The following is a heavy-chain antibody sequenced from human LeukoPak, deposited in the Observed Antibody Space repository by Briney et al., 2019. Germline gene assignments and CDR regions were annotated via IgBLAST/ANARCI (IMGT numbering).Heavy chain of an antibody. D-gene: IGHD3-16*02. J-gene: IGHJ4*02. CDR3: ARDTSEDYVWGSYRYFDY. CDR2: ISSSGSTI. Sequence: PGGSLRLSCAASGFIFSDYYMSWIRQAPGKGLEWVSYISSSGSTIYYADSVKGRFTISRDNAKNSLYLQMNSLRAEDTAVYYCARDTSEDYVWGSYRYFDYWGQGTLVTVSS. CDR1: GFIFSDYY. V-gene: IGHV3-11*04.